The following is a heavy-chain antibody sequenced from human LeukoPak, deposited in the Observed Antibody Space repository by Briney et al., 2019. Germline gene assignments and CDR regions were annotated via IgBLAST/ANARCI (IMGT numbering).Heavy chain of an antibody. CDR1: GGSFSGYY. D-gene: IGHD2-2*02. J-gene: IGHJ6*03. V-gene: IGHV4-34*01. Sequence: SETLSLTCVVSGGSFSGYYWTWIRQPPGKGLEWIGEIDHSGTTNYNPSLKSRVTMSVDTSKNQFSLMVSSVTAADTAVYYCATGRNGVVPAPILGVGPWYNYHYMDVWGKGTTVTVSS. CDR2: IDHSGTT. CDR3: ATGRNGVVPAPILGVGPWYNYHYMDV.